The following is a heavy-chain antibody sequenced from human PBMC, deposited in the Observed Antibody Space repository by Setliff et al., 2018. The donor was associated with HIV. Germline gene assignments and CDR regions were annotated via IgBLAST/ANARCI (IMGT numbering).Heavy chain of an antibody. D-gene: IGHD1-1*01. CDR1: GYTFTSYG. Sequence: ASVKVSCKASGYTFTSYGISWVRQAPGQGLEWMGWITPFNGNTNYAQKLQGRVTMTTDTSTSTAYMELSSLGSEDTAVYYCAGGLVSQKVPFDPWGQGTLVTVSS. CDR3: AGGLVSQKVPFDP. J-gene: IGHJ5*02. CDR2: ITPFNGNT. V-gene: IGHV1-18*01.